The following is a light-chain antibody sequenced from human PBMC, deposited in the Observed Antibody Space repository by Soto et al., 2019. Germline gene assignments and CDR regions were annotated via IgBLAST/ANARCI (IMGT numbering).Light chain of an antibody. CDR3: SSYAGSSTWV. CDR1: SSDVGGYNY. V-gene: IGLV2-8*01. J-gene: IGLJ3*02. Sequence: QSAPTQPPSASGSPGQSATISCTGTSSDVGGYNYVSWYQQYPGKAAKLMIYEVSKRPSGVPDRFSGSKSGNTASLTVSGLQAEDEADYYCSSYAGSSTWVFGGGTKLIVL. CDR2: EVS.